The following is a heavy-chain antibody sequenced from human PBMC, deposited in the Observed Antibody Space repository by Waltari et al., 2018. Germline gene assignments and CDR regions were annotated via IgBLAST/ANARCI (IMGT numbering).Heavy chain of an antibody. CDR3: ARDRDWAFDI. D-gene: IGHD2-21*01. V-gene: IGHV3-48*04. J-gene: IGHJ3*02. CDR2: IGGYSGSI. CDR1: GFTFSSYS. Sequence: EVQLVESGGGLVQPGGSLRLSCAASGFTFSSYSVNWFRQAPGKCLEWFSYIGGYSGSIHYADSVKGRITVSRDNAKNSLYLQMSSLTAEDTAVFYCARDRDWAFDIWGQGTMVTVSS.